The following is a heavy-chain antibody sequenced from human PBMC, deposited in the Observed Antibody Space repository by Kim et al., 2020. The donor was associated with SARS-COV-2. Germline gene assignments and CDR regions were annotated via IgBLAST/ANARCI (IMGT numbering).Heavy chain of an antibody. V-gene: IGHV3-23*01. CDR1: GFTFSIYA. CDR2: IHGGGGTT. J-gene: IGHJ6*02. Sequence: GGSLRLSCAASGFTFSIYAMNWVRQAPGKGLEWISIIHGGGGTTEYADSVKGRFTISRENSKNTVYLQMNSLRAEDTALYYCAKASSMFYYPHMDVWGQGTAVTVSS. D-gene: IGHD1-26*01. CDR3: AKASSMFYYPHMDV.